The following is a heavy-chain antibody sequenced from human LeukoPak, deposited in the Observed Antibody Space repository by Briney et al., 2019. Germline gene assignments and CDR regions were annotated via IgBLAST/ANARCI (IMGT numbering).Heavy chain of an antibody. D-gene: IGHD3-16*01. CDR2: INPDGSEK. J-gene: IGHJ4*02. CDR3: VGWGLSNY. CDR1: GLSFSTNW. Sequence: GGSLRLSCAASGLSFSTNWMSWVRQAPGKGLEWGAHINPDGSEKYYVDSVKGRFSISRDNAKNSLYLQMNTLAVEDTAIYYCVGWGLSNYWGQGALVTVYS. V-gene: IGHV3-7*01.